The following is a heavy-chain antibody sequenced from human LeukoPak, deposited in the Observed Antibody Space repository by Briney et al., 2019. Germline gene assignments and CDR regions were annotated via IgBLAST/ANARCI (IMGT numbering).Heavy chain of an antibody. V-gene: IGHV1-2*06. Sequence: VASVKVSCKASGYTFNGYYMHWVRQAPGQGPEWMGRVNPSSGIANYAQRFQGRVTMTRDTSISTAYMELSGLTSDDTALYYCARGNARSWYFLYWGQGTLVTVSS. CDR1: GYTFNGYY. CDR2: VNPSSGIA. J-gene: IGHJ4*02. D-gene: IGHD6-13*01. CDR3: ARGNARSWYFLY.